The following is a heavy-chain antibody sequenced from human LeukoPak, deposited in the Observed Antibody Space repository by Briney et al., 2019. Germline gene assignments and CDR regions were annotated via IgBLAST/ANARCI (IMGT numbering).Heavy chain of an antibody. J-gene: IGHJ3*02. CDR2: INPNSGGT. D-gene: IGHD6-6*01. Sequence: ASVKVSCKASGYTFTGYYMHWVRQAPGQGLEWMGWINPNSGGTNYAQKFQGRVTMTKDTSISTAYMELSGLRSDDTAVYYCARDLYSSSLDAFDIWGQGTMVTVSS. V-gene: IGHV1-2*02. CDR3: ARDLYSSSLDAFDI. CDR1: GYTFTGYY.